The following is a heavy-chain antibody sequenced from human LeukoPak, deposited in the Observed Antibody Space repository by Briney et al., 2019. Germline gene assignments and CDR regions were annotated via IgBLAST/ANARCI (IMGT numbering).Heavy chain of an antibody. CDR3: ARRGSFRGGYNYFDY. CDR1: GGSISSYY. J-gene: IGHJ4*02. D-gene: IGHD3-16*01. Sequence: SETLSLTCTVSGGSISSYYWSWIRQPPGKGLEWIGSAYYTGTTYYNPSLKGRVSMSLDTSKNQFSLRVTSVTAADMGVYFCARRGSFRGGYNYFDYWSQGTLVTVSS. V-gene: IGHV4-59*04. CDR2: AYYTGTT.